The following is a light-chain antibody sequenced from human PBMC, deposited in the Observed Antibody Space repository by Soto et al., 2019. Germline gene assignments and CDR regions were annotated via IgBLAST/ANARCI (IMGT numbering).Light chain of an antibody. CDR3: QSYDTSLSGSVV. CDR1: SSNIGAGYD. CDR2: GNR. J-gene: IGLJ2*01. Sequence: QSVLTQPPSVSGAPGQRVTISCTGSSSNIGAGYDVHWYQQLPGTAPKLLIYGNRYRPSGVPDRISGSKSGTSGSLSITGLQAEDEADYYCQSYDTSLSGSVVFGGGTKLTVL. V-gene: IGLV1-40*01.